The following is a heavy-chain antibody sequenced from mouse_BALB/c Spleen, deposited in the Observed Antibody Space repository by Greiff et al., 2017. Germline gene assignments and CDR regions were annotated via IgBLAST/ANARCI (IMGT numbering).Heavy chain of an antibody. CDR1: GFTFSSYT. D-gene: IGHD2-10*02. J-gene: IGHJ4*01. CDR3: ARHKYGNHYGNYAMDY. Sequence: DVKLVESGGGLVQPGGSLKLSCAASGFTFSSYTMSWVRQTPEKRLEWVAYISNGGGSTYYPDTVKGRFTISRDNAKNTLYLQMSSLKSEDTAMYYCARHKYGNHYGNYAMDYWGQGTSVTVSA. V-gene: IGHV5-12-2*01. CDR2: ISNGGGST.